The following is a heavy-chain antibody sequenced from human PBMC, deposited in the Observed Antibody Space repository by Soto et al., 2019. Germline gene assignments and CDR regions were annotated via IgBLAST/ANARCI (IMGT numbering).Heavy chain of an antibody. D-gene: IGHD2-21*02. CDR2: IWYDGSNK. Sequence: QVQLVESGGGVVQPGSSLRLPCAASGLTFSSYVMHWVRQAPGKGLERVAVIWYDGSNKYYTDSVKGRFTISRDNSKKTLYLQVTSVRAEDTAVYYCARDWHDDCPFDYWGQGTLVTVSS. CDR1: GLTFSSYV. J-gene: IGHJ4*02. V-gene: IGHV3-33*01. CDR3: ARDWHDDCPFDY.